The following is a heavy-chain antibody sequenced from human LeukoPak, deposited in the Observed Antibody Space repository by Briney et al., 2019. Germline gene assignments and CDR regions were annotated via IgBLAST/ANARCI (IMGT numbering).Heavy chain of an antibody. CDR2: ISYDGSNK. CDR1: GFTFSSYA. Sequence: GRSLRLSCAAPGFTFSSYAMHWVRQAPGKGLEWVAVISYDGSNKYYADSVMGRFTISRDNTKNTLHLQMNTLRAEDTAVYYCARDRLGGYGYFDSWGQAAMATDSS. D-gene: IGHD5-12*01. J-gene: IGHJ4*02. CDR3: ARDRLGGYGYFDS. V-gene: IGHV3-30-3*01.